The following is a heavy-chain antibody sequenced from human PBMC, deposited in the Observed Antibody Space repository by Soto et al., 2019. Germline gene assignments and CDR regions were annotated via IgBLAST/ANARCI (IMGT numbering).Heavy chain of an antibody. Sequence: VQLVNSGGGSVQPGGSLRLSCAASGFTFSSHNMNWVRQAPGKGLEWVSSISSSGSTIYYADSVKGRFTISRDNAKNSLYLQRNSLRAEDTAVYYCARGGVKVAGGCVDWGQGTLVTVSS. D-gene: IGHD6-19*01. J-gene: IGHJ4*02. CDR2: ISSSGSTI. V-gene: IGHV3-48*01. CDR1: GFTFSSHN. CDR3: ARGGVKVAGGCVD.